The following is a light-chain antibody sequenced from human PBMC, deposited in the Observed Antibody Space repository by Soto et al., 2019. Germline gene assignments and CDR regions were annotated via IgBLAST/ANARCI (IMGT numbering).Light chain of an antibody. CDR1: SSNIGAGFD. CDR3: QSYDNSLSGVV. J-gene: IGLJ2*01. CDR2: DND. Sequence: QSVLTQPPSVSGAPGQRIIISCTGSSSNIGAGFDVHWYQHLPGTAPKLLVYDNDNRPSGLPARFSDSRSGTSASLAITSLQADDEADYYCQSYDNSLSGVVFGGGTKLT. V-gene: IGLV1-40*01.